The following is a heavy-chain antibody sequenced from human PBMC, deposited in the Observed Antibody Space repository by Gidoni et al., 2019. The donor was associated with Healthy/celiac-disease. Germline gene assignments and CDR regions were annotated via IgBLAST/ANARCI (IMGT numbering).Heavy chain of an antibody. CDR3: ARYTVTSNYYYYGMDV. CDR1: GSTFTSYG. J-gene: IGHJ6*02. Sequence: QLQLVQSGAEVKKPGASVTVACKASGSTFTSYGISWVRQAPGQGLEWMGWISAYNGNTNYAQKLQGRVTMTTDTSTSTAYMELRSLRSDDTAVYYCARYTVTSNYYYYGMDVWGQGTTVIVSS. CDR2: ISAYNGNT. D-gene: IGHD4-17*01. V-gene: IGHV1-18*04.